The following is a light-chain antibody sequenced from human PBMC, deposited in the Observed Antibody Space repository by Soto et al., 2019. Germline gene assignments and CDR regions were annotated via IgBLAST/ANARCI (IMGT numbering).Light chain of an antibody. CDR3: QQYASSPYT. J-gene: IGKJ2*01. CDR1: QSVSSSY. CDR2: GAS. V-gene: IGKV3-20*01. Sequence: EIVVTQSPGTLSLSPGERATLSCRASQSVSSSYLAWYQQKPGQAPRLLIYGASSRATGIPDRFSGRGSGTDFTLTISRLEPEDFAVYYCQQYASSPYTFGQGTKVEIK.